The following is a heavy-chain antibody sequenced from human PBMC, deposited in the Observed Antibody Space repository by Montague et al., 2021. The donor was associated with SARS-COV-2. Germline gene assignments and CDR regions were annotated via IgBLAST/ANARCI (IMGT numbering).Heavy chain of an antibody. CDR2: IIHSGST. J-gene: IGHJ6*02. Sequence: SETLSLTCAVYGGSFSGHYWSWIRQTPGKGLEWIGEIIHSGSTNYNPSLKSRVTITVDTSKNQFSLKLSSVTAADTAVYYCARGNSHYYGSGSYDVPYYGMDVWGQGTTVTV. D-gene: IGHD3-10*01. CDR1: GGSFSGHY. CDR3: ARGNSHYYGSGSYDVPYYGMDV. V-gene: IGHV4-34*01.